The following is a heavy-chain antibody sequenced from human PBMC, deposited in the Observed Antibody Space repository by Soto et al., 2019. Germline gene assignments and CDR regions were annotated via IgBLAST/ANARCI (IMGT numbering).Heavy chain of an antibody. CDR3: ARDDEYSGNGMDV. Sequence: QVQLVESGGGVVQPGRSLRLSCAASEFTFSNYGMHWVRQAPGKGLEWVAVILNDGSNRYHADSVKDRLTISRDNSTNTLYLQMNRLRAEDTAVYYCARDDEYSGNGMDVWGQGTTVTVS. J-gene: IGHJ6*02. V-gene: IGHV3-33*01. D-gene: IGHD3-10*01. CDR1: EFTFSNYG. CDR2: ILNDGSNR.